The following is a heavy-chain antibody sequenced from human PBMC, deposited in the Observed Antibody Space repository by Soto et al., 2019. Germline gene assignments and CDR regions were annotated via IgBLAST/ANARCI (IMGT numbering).Heavy chain of an antibody. CDR2: IYYSGST. Sequence: SETLSLTCTVSGGSVSSGSYYWSWSRQPPGKGLEWSGYIYYSGSTSYNPSLKSRVTISVDTSKNQFSLKLSSVTAADTAVYYCASSSGWLNWFDPWGQGTLVTVSS. J-gene: IGHJ5*02. V-gene: IGHV4-61*01. CDR3: ASSSGWLNWFDP. D-gene: IGHD6-19*01. CDR1: GGSVSSGSYY.